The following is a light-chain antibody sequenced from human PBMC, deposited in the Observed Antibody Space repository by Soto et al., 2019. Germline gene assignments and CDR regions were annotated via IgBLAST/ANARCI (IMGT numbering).Light chain of an antibody. CDR3: SVYTRTSTYV. J-gene: IGLJ1*01. CDR2: DVS. CDR1: IYHVTAYYR. Sequence: SGLTQPPSVSGSPGLSVTISCSGTIYHVTAYYRVSWYQQTPGTAPKLMIYDVSNRPSGVPDRFSGSRSGNTASLTTYGLQAEDEGDYYCSVYTRTSTYVFGNEAKVTVL. V-gene: IGLV2-18*01.